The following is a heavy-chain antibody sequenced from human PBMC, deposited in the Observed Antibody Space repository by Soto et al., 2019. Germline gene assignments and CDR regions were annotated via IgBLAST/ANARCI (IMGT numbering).Heavy chain of an antibody. CDR2: ISIGSSYI. J-gene: IGHJ4*02. D-gene: IGHD1-1*01. Sequence: EVQLVESGGGLVKPGGSLRLSCAASGFTFSSYSMNWVRQAPGKGLEWVSSISIGSSYIYYADSVKGRFTISRDNAKNSLYLQMNSLRAEDTAVYFFARAGSYWNDVGPDWGQGTLVTVSS. V-gene: IGHV3-21*01. CDR1: GFTFSSYS. CDR3: ARAGSYWNDVGPD.